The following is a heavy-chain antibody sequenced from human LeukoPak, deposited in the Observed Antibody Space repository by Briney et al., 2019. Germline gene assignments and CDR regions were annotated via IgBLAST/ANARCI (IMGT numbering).Heavy chain of an antibody. CDR3: ATDYDTSGYYSFFDY. V-gene: IGHV3-23*01. J-gene: IGHJ4*02. Sequence: PGGSLRLSCAASGFTFSSYAMSWVRQAPGKGLEWVSVISGSGGSTNYADSVKGRFTISRDNSKNTLYLQMNSLRAEGTAVYYCATDYDTSGYYSFFDYWGQGTLVTVSS. CDR1: GFTFSSYA. CDR2: ISGSGGST. D-gene: IGHD3-22*01.